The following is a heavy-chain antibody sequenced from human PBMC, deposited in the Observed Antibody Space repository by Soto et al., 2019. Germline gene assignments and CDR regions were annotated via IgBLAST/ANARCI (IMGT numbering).Heavy chain of an antibody. CDR2: IYYSGNT. D-gene: IGHD3-10*01. CDR3: ARQYYFGSGSYYNRAFDF. Sequence: PSETLSLTCTVSGGSISSSSYYWGWICQPPGKGLEWIGSIYYSGNTYYNPSLKRRVTISVDTAKNQFSLKLSSVTAADTAVYFCARQYYFGSGSYYNRAFDFWGQGTLVTVSS. CDR1: GGSISSSSYY. J-gene: IGHJ4*02. V-gene: IGHV4-39*01.